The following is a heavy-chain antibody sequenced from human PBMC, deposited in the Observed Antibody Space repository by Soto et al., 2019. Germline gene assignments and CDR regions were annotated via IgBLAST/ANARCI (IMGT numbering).Heavy chain of an antibody. CDR1: GGSISSGGYS. V-gene: IGHV4-30-2*01. CDR2: IYHSGST. J-gene: IGHJ3*02. Sequence: QLQLQESGSGLVKPSQTLSLTCAVSGGSISSGGYSWSWIRQPPGKGLEWIGYIYHSGSTYYNPSLKSRVTISVDRSKNQFSLKLSSVTAADTAVYYCARAKVTIFGVVIIADAFDIWGQGTMVTVSS. D-gene: IGHD3-3*01. CDR3: ARAKVTIFGVVIIADAFDI.